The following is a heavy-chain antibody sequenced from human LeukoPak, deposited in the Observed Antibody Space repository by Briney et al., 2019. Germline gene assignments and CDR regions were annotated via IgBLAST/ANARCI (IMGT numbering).Heavy chain of an antibody. Sequence: GGSLRLSCAASGFTFDDYAMHWVRQAPGKGLEWVSGISWNSGSIGYADSVKGRFTIPRDNAKNSLYLQMNSLRAEDTALYYCAKDISHRPGALSDYWGQGTLVTVSS. CDR3: AKDISHRPGALSDY. V-gene: IGHV3-9*01. J-gene: IGHJ4*02. D-gene: IGHD1-26*01. CDR1: GFTFDDYA. CDR2: ISWNSGSI.